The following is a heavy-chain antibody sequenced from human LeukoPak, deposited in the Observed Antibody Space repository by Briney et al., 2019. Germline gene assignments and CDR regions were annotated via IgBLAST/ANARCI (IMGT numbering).Heavy chain of an antibody. Sequence: ASVKVSCKTSGYTFTGSYIHWVRQAPGQGLEWMGYINPNSGSTNYAQSFRGRVTMTRDTSITTAYLVLSGLTSDDTALYFCTREPVYSGGWGALDYWGQGTLVTVSS. V-gene: IGHV1-2*02. CDR3: TREPVYSGGWGALDY. CDR2: INPNSGST. CDR1: GYTFTGSY. J-gene: IGHJ4*02. D-gene: IGHD6-19*01.